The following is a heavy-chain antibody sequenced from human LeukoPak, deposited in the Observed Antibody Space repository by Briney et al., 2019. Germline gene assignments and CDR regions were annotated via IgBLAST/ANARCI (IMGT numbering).Heavy chain of an antibody. CDR2: ISSSGSTI. J-gene: IGHJ3*02. CDR3: ARIYDYDAFDI. CDR1: GFTFSSYS. V-gene: IGHV3-48*04. D-gene: IGHD2/OR15-2a*01. Sequence: GGSLRLSCAASGFTFSSYSMNWVRQAPGKGLEWVSYISSSGSTIYYADSVKGRFTISRDNAKNSLYLQMNSLRAEDTAVYYCARIYDYDAFDIWGQGTMVTVSS.